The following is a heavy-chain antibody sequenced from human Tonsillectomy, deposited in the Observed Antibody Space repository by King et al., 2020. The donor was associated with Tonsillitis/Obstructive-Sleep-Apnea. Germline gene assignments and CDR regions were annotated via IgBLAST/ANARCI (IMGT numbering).Heavy chain of an antibody. CDR3: ARAGQWLAPGGGYYFDY. Sequence: EVQLVESGGGLVQPGGSLRLSCAASGFTFSSYSMNWVRQAPGKGLEWVSYISSSSSTIYYADSVKGRFTISSDNAKNSLYLQMNSLRDEDTAVYYCARAGQWLAPGGGYYFDYWGQGTLVTVSS. CDR1: GFTFSSYS. D-gene: IGHD6-19*01. J-gene: IGHJ4*02. CDR2: ISSSSSTI. V-gene: IGHV3-48*02.